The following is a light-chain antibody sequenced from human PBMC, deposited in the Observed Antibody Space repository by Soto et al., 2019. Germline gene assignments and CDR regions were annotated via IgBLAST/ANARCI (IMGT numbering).Light chain of an antibody. J-gene: IGKJ4*01. V-gene: IGKV3-11*01. CDR1: QSLNIY. CDR3: QQANSFPVT. Sequence: EIVLTQSPATLSLSPGERATLSCRASQSLNIYLAWYQQKPGQAPRLLIYDASNRATGIPARFSGSGSGTDFTLTISSVEPEDFATYYCQQANSFPVTFGGGTKVEIK. CDR2: DAS.